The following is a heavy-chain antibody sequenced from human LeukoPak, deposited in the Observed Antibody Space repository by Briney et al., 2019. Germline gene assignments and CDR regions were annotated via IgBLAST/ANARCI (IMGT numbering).Heavy chain of an antibody. J-gene: IGHJ1*01. D-gene: IGHD2-2*01. CDR2: ISGSGSGT. CDR3: ANHPRGILVVPYGSESQPSYFQY. V-gene: IGHV3-23*01. CDR1: GFTFSSYV. Sequence: GGSLRLSCEASGFTFSSYVMSWVRQAPGKGLEWVSTISGSGSGTYYADSVKGRFTISRDNAKSSLYLQMNSLRAEDTAVYFCANHPRGILVVPYGSESQPSYFQYWGQGTLVTVSS.